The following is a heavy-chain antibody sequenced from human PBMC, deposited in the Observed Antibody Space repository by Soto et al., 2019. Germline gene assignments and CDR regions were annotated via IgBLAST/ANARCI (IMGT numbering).Heavy chain of an antibody. D-gene: IGHD2-2*02. Sequence: AGGSLRLSCAASGFTFSSYGMHWVRQAPGKGLEWVAVIWYDGSNKYYADSVKGRFTISRDNSKNTLYLQMNSLRAEDTAVYYCARDRTTFLGYCSSTSCYTVPEFDYWGQGTLVTVSS. CDR2: IWYDGSNK. CDR3: ARDRTTFLGYCSSTSCYTVPEFDY. CDR1: GFTFSSYG. V-gene: IGHV3-33*01. J-gene: IGHJ4*02.